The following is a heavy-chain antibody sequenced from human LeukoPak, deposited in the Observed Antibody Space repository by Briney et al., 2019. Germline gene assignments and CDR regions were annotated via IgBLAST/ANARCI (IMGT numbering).Heavy chain of an antibody. CDR3: ARSVPFNDCSGGSCYSLPWGPWFDP. CDR1: GGTFSSYA. CDR2: IIPIFDTA. D-gene: IGHD2-15*01. J-gene: IGHJ5*02. Sequence: GASVKVSCKASGGTFSSYAISWVRQAPGQGLEWMGGIIPIFDTANYAQKFQGRVTITADESTSTAYMELSSLRSEDTAVYYCARSVPFNDCSGGSCYSLPWGPWFDPWGQGTLVTVSS. V-gene: IGHV1-69*13.